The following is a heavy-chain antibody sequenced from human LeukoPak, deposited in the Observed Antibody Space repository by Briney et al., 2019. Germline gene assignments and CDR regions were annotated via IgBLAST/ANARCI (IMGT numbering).Heavy chain of an antibody. CDR2: ISGSGGST. Sequence: PGGSLRLSCAASGLTFSSYGMSCVRQAPGKGLEWASAISGSGGSTYYADSVKGRFTISRDNSKNTLYLQMNSLRAEDTAVYYCAKVSSPYCGGDCSPFDYWGQGTLVTVSS. CDR3: AKVSSPYCGGDCSPFDY. V-gene: IGHV3-23*01. J-gene: IGHJ4*02. D-gene: IGHD2-21*02. CDR1: GLTFSSYG.